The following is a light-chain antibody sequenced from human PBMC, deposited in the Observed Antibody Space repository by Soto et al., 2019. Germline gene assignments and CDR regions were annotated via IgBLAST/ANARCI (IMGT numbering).Light chain of an antibody. CDR1: QSVSSSY. Sequence: EIVLTQSAGTLSWSAGERATLSCRASQSVSSSYLAWYQQKTGQAPRLLISGASGRATGIPVRFSSSGYETDFNLTISRMETEDFAVYCCQQYGSSPRTFGQGTKVDIK. V-gene: IGKV3-20*01. CDR2: GAS. CDR3: QQYGSSPRT. J-gene: IGKJ1*01.